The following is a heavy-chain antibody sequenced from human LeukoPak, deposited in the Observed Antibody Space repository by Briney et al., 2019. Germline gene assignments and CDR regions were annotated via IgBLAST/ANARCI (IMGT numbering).Heavy chain of an antibody. Sequence: ASVKVSCKASGYTFTTYYISWVPQAPGQGLEWMGWISAYNGNTNYAQKFQGRVTMTTDTSTSTAYMELRSLRSDDTAVYYCAREEGAPIAAANVWGLGTVVTVSS. CDR2: ISAYNGNT. J-gene: IGHJ3*01. CDR1: GYTFTTYY. D-gene: IGHD6-13*01. CDR3: AREEGAPIAAANV. V-gene: IGHV1-18*01.